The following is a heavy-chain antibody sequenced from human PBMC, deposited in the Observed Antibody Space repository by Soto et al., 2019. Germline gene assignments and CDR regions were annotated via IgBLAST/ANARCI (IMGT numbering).Heavy chain of an antibody. Sequence: LRLSCAASGFTFSDYYMSWIRQAPGKGLEWVSYISSSGSTIYYADSVKGRFTISRDNAKNSLYLQMNSLRAEDTAVYYCARDLHYDSSGYTDYWGQGTLVTVSS. V-gene: IGHV3-11*01. CDR3: ARDLHYDSSGYTDY. J-gene: IGHJ4*02. CDR1: GFTFSDYY. D-gene: IGHD3-22*01. CDR2: ISSSGSTI.